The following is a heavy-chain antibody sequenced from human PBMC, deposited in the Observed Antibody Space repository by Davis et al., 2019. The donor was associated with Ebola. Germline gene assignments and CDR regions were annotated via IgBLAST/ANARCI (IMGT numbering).Heavy chain of an antibody. CDR1: GGSITSHY. CDR3: LWTGFGGGV. CDR2: IHYTGST. Sequence: PSETLSLTCTVSGGSITSHYWSWIRQPPGQGLEWIGYIHYTGSTKYNPSLKSRVTISVHTSKKNFSPKLTSLTAADTAVYYCLWTGFGGGVWGQGTTVTVSS. D-gene: IGHD1-14*01. V-gene: IGHV4-59*11. J-gene: IGHJ6*02.